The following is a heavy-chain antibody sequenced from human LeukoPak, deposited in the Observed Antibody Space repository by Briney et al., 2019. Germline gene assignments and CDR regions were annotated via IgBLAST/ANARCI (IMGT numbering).Heavy chain of an antibody. CDR3: ARHCSGGSCYRAAFDI. J-gene: IGHJ3*02. D-gene: IGHD2-15*01. V-gene: IGHV5-51*01. CDR1: GYSFTSYW. Sequence: GESLKISCKGSGYSFTSYWIGWVRQVPGKGLEWMGIIYPGDSDTRYSPSFQGQVTISADKSISTAYLQWSSLKASDTAMYYCARHCSGGSCYRAAFDIWGQGTMVTVSS. CDR2: IYPGDSDT.